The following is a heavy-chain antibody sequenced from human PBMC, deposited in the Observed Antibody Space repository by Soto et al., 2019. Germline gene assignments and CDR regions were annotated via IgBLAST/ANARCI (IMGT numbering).Heavy chain of an antibody. Sequence: SETLSLTCTVSGGSISSYYWSWIRQPPWKGLEWIGYIYYSGSTNYNPSLKSRVTISVGTSKNQFSLKLSSVTAADTAVYYCARGYDYIWGSYRSQYLFDPWGQGTLVTVSS. CDR1: GGSISSYY. V-gene: IGHV4-59*01. D-gene: IGHD3-16*02. CDR3: ARGYDYIWGSYRSQYLFDP. CDR2: IYYSGST. J-gene: IGHJ5*02.